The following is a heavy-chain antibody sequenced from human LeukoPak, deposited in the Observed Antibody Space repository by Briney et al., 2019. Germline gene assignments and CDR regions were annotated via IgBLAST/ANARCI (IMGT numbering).Heavy chain of an antibody. CDR2: IYTSGST. Sequence: SETLSLTCTVSGGSIGSYYWSWIRQPAGKGLEWIGRIYTSGSTNYNPSLKSRVTMSVDTSKNQFSLKLSSVTAADTAVYYCLGYYYYGMDVWGQGTTVTVSS. V-gene: IGHV4-4*07. J-gene: IGHJ6*02. CDR3: LGYYYYGMDV. CDR1: GGSIGSYY.